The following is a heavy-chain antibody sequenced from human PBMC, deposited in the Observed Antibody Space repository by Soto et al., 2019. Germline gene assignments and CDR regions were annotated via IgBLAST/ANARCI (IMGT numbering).Heavy chain of an antibody. D-gene: IGHD6-13*01. CDR2: IIPILGIA. J-gene: IGHJ5*02. Sequence: QVQLVQSGAEVKKPGSSVKVSCKASGGTFSSYTISWVRQAPGQGLEWMGRIIPILGIANYAQKFQGRVTITADKSTSTAYMELSSLRSEDTAVYYCARDPPPLGYGRGNVLPWGQGTLVTVSS. V-gene: IGHV1-69*08. CDR3: ARDPPPLGYGRGNVLP. CDR1: GGTFSSYT.